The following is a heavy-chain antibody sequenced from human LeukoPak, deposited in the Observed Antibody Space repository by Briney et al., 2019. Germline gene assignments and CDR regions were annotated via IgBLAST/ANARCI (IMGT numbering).Heavy chain of an antibody. Sequence: GGSLRLSCVASGFTFSSYEVNWVRQAPGKGLEWVSYTSRSGNNKKYADSVKGRFTISRDNAKNSVSLQMNSLRAEDTAVYYCARVAIYDSSGHYPFDYWGQGTLVTVSS. V-gene: IGHV3-48*03. CDR1: GFTFSSYE. J-gene: IGHJ4*02. CDR2: TSRSGNNK. D-gene: IGHD3-22*01. CDR3: ARVAIYDSSGHYPFDY.